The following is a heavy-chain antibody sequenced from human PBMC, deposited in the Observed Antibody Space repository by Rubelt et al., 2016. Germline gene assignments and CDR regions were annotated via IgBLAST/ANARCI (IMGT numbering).Heavy chain of an antibody. Sequence: GGGLVQPGGSLRLPCEASGFTFSSYWMHWVRQAPGKGLVWVSRINSDGSSPDYADSVKGRFTISRDNAQNTSSLQMTSLRAEDTAVYFCASWFFRVDYWGQGTLVTVSS. J-gene: IGHJ4*02. CDR1: GFTFSSYW. D-gene: IGHD3-10*01. V-gene: IGHV3-74*01. CDR2: INSDGSSP. CDR3: ASWFFRVDY.